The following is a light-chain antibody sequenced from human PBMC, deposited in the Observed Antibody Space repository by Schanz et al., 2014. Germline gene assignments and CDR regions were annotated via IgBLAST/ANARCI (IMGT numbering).Light chain of an antibody. J-gene: IGLJ3*02. CDR1: SSDVGGYNY. CDR3: CSYAGSPWL. V-gene: IGLV2-8*01. Sequence: QSALTQPPSASGSPGQSVTISCTGTSSDVGGYNYVSWYQQHPGKAPKLMIYEVSKRPSGVPDRFSGSKSGNTASLTVSGLQAEDEANYYCCSYAGSPWLFGGGTKLTVL. CDR2: EVS.